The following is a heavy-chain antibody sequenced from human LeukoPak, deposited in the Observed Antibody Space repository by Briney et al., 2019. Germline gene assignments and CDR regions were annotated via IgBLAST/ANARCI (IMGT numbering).Heavy chain of an antibody. D-gene: IGHD6-6*01. CDR3: ARDLRVEYSSSSRLDYYYYYMDV. CDR1: GGSISSYY. Sequence: PSETLSLTCTVSGGSISSYYWSWIRQPAGKGLEWIGRIYTSGSTNYNASLKSRVTMSVDTSKNQFSLKLSSVTAADTAVYYCARDLRVEYSSSSRLDYYYYYMDVWGKGTTVTVSS. J-gene: IGHJ6*03. CDR2: IYTSGST. V-gene: IGHV4-4*07.